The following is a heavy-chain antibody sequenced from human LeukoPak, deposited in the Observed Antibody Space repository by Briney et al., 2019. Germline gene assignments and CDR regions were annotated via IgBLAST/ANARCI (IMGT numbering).Heavy chain of an antibody. CDR3: ARQPGGTAAFDI. V-gene: IGHV4-59*08. CDR1: GVSMTNYY. CDR2: SHNSGGT. Sequence: PSETLSLTCTVSGVSMTNYYWSWIRQSPGKGLEWIAYSHNSGGTKYNPSLKSRITISVDTSKNEISLKLSSVTAADTAVYYCARQPGGTAAFDIWGQGTTVTVSA. J-gene: IGHJ3*02. D-gene: IGHD1-14*01.